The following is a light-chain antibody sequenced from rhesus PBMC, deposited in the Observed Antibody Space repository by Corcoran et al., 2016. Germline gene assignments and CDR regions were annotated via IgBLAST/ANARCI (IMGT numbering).Light chain of an antibody. CDR2: AAS. Sequence: DIQMTQSPSSLSASVGDRVTITCQASQGISNWLAWYQQKPGKAPKLLINAASSLQSGVPSRVRGSGSWTDITLTISSLQPEDFATYYCQQHNSNPPTFGQGTKVEIK. CDR1: QGISNW. CDR3: QQHNSNPPT. V-gene: IGKV1-33*02. J-gene: IGKJ1*01.